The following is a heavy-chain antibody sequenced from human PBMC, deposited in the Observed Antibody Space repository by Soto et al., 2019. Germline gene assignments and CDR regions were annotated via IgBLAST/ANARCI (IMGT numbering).Heavy chain of an antibody. Sequence: EVQLVESGGGLVQPGGSLRLSCAASGFIFSSYWMHWVRQAPGKGLVWVSRINSGGSSTSYADSVKGRFTISRDNAKNTLYLQMNSLRVEDTAVYYCAVPYLYSSSTFDIWGQGTMVTVSS. CDR2: INSGGSST. CDR3: AVPYLYSSSTFDI. CDR1: GFIFSSYW. J-gene: IGHJ3*02. V-gene: IGHV3-74*01. D-gene: IGHD6-6*01.